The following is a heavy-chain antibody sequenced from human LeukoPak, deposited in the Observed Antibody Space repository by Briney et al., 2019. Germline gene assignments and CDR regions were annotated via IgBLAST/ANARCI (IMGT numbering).Heavy chain of an antibody. Sequence: ASVKVSCKASGYTFTSYDINWVRQATGQGLEWMGWMNPNSGNTGYAQKFQGWVTMTRDTSISTAYMELSRLRSDDTAVYYCARRGWNDEGYYYGMDVWGQGTTVTVSS. V-gene: IGHV1-8*01. D-gene: IGHD1-1*01. CDR1: GYTFTSYD. J-gene: IGHJ6*02. CDR3: ARRGWNDEGYYYGMDV. CDR2: MNPNSGNT.